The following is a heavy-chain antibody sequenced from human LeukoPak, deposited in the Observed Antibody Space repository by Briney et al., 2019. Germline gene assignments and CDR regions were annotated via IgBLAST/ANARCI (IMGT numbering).Heavy chain of an antibody. V-gene: IGHV3-48*03. CDR2: ISISGSTI. D-gene: IGHD6-6*01. J-gene: IGHJ3*02. CDR3: AREGLWGAARDAFDI. Sequence: PGGSLRLSCAASGFTFSSYEMNWVRQAPGKGLEWVSYISISGSTIYYADSVKGRFTISRDNAKNSLYLQMNSLRVEDTAVYYCAREGLWGAARDAFDIWGQGTKVTVSS. CDR1: GFTFSSYE.